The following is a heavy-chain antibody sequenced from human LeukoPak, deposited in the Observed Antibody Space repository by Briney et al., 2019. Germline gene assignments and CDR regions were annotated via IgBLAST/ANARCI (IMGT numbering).Heavy chain of an antibody. D-gene: IGHD1-26*01. J-gene: IGHJ3*02. CDR3: AREVGATIGLVHAFDI. CDR2: ISGNAGST. V-gene: IGHV3-23*01. Sequence: GGSLRLSCAASGFTLSSYAMSWVRQAPGKGLEWVSLISGNAGSTHYADSVKGRFTISRDIAKNTLYLQMNSLRAEDTAVYYCAREVGATIGLVHAFDIWGQGTMVTVSS. CDR1: GFTLSSYA.